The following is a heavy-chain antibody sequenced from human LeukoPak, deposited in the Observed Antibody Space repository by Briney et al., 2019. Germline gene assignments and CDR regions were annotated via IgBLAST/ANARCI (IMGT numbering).Heavy chain of an antibody. V-gene: IGHV4-61*02. CDR3: ATVGGNSPLDY. J-gene: IGHJ4*02. Sequence: SETLSLTCTVSAGSISSGSYYWSWVRQPAGKGLEWIGRIYTSGSTNYNPSLKSRVTISVDTSKNQFSLKLSSVTAADTAVYYCATVGGNSPLDYWGQGTLVTVSS. CDR1: AGSISSGSYY. CDR2: IYTSGST. D-gene: IGHD4-23*01.